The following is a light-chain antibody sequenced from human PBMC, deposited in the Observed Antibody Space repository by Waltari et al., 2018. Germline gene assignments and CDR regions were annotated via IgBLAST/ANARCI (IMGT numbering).Light chain of an antibody. CDR1: QAISGY. CDR3: QQSSSSPHT. CDR2: TAS. V-gene: IGKV1-39*01. Sequence: DIEMTQSPSSLSASIGDRVTITCRASQAISGYLNWYQQKPGRAPKLLIYTASTWQSGVPSRFSGSGYGTDFTLTISSLQPEDFAIYSCQQSSSSPHTFGGGTKVE. J-gene: IGKJ4*01.